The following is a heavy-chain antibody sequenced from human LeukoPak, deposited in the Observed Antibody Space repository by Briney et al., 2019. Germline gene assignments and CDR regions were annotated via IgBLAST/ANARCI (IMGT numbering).Heavy chain of an antibody. CDR3: AKESSGWYPGYFDY. CDR1: GFTFDDYA. V-gene: IGHV3-9*01. D-gene: IGHD6-19*01. J-gene: IGHJ4*02. Sequence: PGRSLRLSCAASGFTFDDYAMHWVRQAPGKGLEWVSGISWNSGSIGYADSVKGRFTISRDNSKNTLYLQMNSLRAEDTAVYYCAKESSGWYPGYFDYWGQGTLVTVSS. CDR2: ISWNSGSI.